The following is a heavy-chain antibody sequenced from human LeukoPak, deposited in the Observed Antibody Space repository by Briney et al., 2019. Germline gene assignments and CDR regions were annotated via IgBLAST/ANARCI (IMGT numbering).Heavy chain of an antibody. Sequence: ETLSLTCTVSGYSISSGYYWGWIRQPPGKGLEWVSAISGSGGSTYYADSVKGRFTISRDNSKNTLYLQMNSLRAEDTAVYYCAKVRKATENDYWGQGTLVTVSS. D-gene: IGHD5-12*01. V-gene: IGHV3-23*01. CDR2: ISGSGGST. CDR3: AKVRKATENDY. J-gene: IGHJ4*02. CDR1: GYSISSGYY.